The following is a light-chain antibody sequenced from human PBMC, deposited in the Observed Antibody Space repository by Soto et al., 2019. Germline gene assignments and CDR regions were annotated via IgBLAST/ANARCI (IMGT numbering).Light chain of an antibody. CDR2: EVS. V-gene: IGLV2-14*01. J-gene: IGLJ1*01. CDR1: SSDVGGYNY. Sequence: QSVLTQPAAVSGCPGQSITISCTGTSSDVGGYNYVSWYQQHPGKAPKLMIYEVSNRPSGVSNRLSGSKSGNTASLTISGLQAEDEADYYCSSYTSSSIYVFGTGTKVTVL. CDR3: SSYTSSSIYV.